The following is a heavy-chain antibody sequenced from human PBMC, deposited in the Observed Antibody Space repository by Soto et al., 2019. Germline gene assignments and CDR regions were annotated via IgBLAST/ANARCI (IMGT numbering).Heavy chain of an antibody. J-gene: IGHJ5*02. V-gene: IGHV4-4*07. CDR3: AREGYSSSWYGGADWFDP. D-gene: IGHD6-13*01. CDR1: GGSISSYY. Sequence: QVQLQESGPGLVKPSETLSLTCTVSGGSISSYYWSWIRQPAGKGLEWIGRIYTSGSTNYNPSLKSRVTRSVDTSKNQFSLKLSSVTAADTAVYYCAREGYSSSWYGGADWFDPWGQGTLVTVSS. CDR2: IYTSGST.